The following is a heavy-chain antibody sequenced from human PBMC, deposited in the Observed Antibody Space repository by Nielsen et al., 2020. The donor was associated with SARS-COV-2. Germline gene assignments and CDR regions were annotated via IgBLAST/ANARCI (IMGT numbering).Heavy chain of an antibody. Sequence: SETLSLTCSVSGSSVTSYSWSWIRQPPGKGLEWIGYIYYSGSTNYNPSLKSRVTISVDTSKNQFSLKLSSVTAADTAVYYCARVQGPPNWFDPWGQGTLVTVSS. CDR2: IYYSGST. V-gene: IGHV4-59*02. CDR1: GSSVTSYS. CDR3: ARVQGPPNWFDP. J-gene: IGHJ5*02.